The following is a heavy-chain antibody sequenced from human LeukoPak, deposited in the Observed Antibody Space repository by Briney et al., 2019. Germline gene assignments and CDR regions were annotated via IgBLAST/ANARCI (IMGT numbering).Heavy chain of an antibody. CDR3: AREGSTSCYRSGYYYYYYYMDV. D-gene: IGHD2-2*02. J-gene: IGHJ6*03. CDR1: GGSISSSSYY. Sequence: PSETLSLTCTVSGGSISSSSYYWGWIRQPPGKGLEWIGSIYYSGSTYYNPSLKSRVTISVDTSKNQFSLKLSSVTAADTAVYYCAREGSTSCYRSGYYYYYYYMDVWGKGTTVTVSS. CDR2: IYYSGST. V-gene: IGHV4-39*07.